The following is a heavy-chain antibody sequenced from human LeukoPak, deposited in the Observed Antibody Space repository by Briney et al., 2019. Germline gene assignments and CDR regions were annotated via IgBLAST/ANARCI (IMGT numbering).Heavy chain of an antibody. Sequence: PGGSLRLSCAASGFTFSSYDMHWVRQATGKGLEWVSAIGTAGDTYYPGSVKGRFTISRENAKNSLYLQMNSLRAEDTAVYYCARDPRFSRYYDSSGSFDYWGQGTLVTVSS. J-gene: IGHJ4*02. V-gene: IGHV3-13*01. CDR1: GFTFSSYD. CDR2: IGTAGDT. D-gene: IGHD3-22*01. CDR3: ARDPRFSRYYDSSGSFDY.